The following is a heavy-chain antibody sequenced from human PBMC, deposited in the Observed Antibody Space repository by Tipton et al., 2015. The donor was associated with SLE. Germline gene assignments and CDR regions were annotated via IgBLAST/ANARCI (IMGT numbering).Heavy chain of an antibody. V-gene: IGHV4-39*07. CDR3: VRGPWAYYYYMDV. J-gene: IGHJ6*03. CDR2: IYYGGTI. Sequence: TLSLTCTVSGGSISSSPYYWAWIRQPPGKGLEWIGHIYYGGTIYYNPSLKSRVTMSIDTSKNQFSLKLSSVTDVDTAVYYCVRGPWAYYYYMDVWGKGTKVTVSS. CDR1: GGSISSSPYY. D-gene: IGHD7-27*01.